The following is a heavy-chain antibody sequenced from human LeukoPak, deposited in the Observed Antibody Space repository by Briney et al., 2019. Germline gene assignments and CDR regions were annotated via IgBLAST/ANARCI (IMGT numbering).Heavy chain of an antibody. CDR1: GFTFSNSW. V-gene: IGHV3-74*01. CDR2: ISNDGSSS. D-gene: IGHD1-1*01. CDR3: ARMATAFDY. J-gene: IGHJ4*02. Sequence: GGSLRLSCAASGFTFSNSWMHWVRQVPGKELLWVSRISNDGSSSIYADSVKGRFTISRDNAKNTLYLQMNSLRAEDTAVYYCARMATAFDYWGQGTLVTVSS.